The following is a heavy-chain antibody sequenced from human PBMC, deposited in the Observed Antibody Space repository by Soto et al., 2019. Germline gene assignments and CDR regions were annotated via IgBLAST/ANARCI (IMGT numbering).Heavy chain of an antibody. CDR2: ISTTSSSI. V-gene: IGHV3-48*02. Sequence: GGSLRLSCASSGFTFSSYSMNWVRQAPGKGLEWISYISTTSSSIYYADSVKGRFTISRDNAKNSLFLQMNSLRDEDTAVYYCARKGVAFDYWGQGALVTVSS. CDR1: GFTFSSYS. CDR3: ARKGVAFDY. J-gene: IGHJ4*02. D-gene: IGHD3-3*01.